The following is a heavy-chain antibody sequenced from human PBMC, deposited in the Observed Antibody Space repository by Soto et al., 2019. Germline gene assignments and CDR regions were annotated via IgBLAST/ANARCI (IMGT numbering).Heavy chain of an antibody. V-gene: IGHV6-1*01. D-gene: IGHD2-15*01. CDR3: ARGVVVAATGYYYYGMDV. CDR1: GDSVSSNSAA. J-gene: IGHJ6*02. Sequence: SQTRSLTCAISGDSVSSNSAAWNCISQSPSRGLEWLGRTYYRSKWYNDYAVSVKSRITINPDTSKNQFSLQLNSVTPEDTAVYYCARGVVVAATGYYYYGMDVWGQGTTVTVSS. CDR2: TYYRSKWYN.